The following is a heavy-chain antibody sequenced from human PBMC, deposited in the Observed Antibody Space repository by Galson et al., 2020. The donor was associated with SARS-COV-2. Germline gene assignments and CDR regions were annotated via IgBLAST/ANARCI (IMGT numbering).Heavy chain of an antibody. Sequence: SETLSLTCAVYGGSFSGYYWSWIRQPPGKGLEWIGEINSSGSTNYNPSLKSRVTISVDTSKNHFSLKLSSVTAADTAVYYCARDSLMIVVPQFDYWGQGTLVTVSS. J-gene: IGHJ4*02. D-gene: IGHD3-22*01. V-gene: IGHV4-34*01. CDR2: INSSGST. CDR1: GGSFSGYY. CDR3: ARDSLMIVVPQFDY.